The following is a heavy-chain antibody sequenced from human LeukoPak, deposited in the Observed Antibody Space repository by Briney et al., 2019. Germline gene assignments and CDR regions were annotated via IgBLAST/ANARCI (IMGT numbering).Heavy chain of an antibody. CDR3: AKSRDGYNPPDY. V-gene: IGHV3-30*02. CDR1: GFTFNTYG. CDR2: IRYDGSNK. Sequence: PGGPLRFSCAASGFTFNTYGMHWVRQAPGKGLEWVAFIRYDGSNKYYADSVKGRFTISRDNSKNTLYLQMNSLRAEDTAVYYCAKSRDGYNPPDYWGQGTLVTVSS. J-gene: IGHJ4*02. D-gene: IGHD5-24*01.